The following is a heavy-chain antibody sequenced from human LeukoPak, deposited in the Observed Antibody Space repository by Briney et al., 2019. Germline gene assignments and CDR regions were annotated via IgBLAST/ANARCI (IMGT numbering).Heavy chain of an antibody. J-gene: IGHJ4*02. V-gene: IGHV1-46*01. D-gene: IGHD3-3*01. CDR3: ASESGYVPGVDY. Sequence: GASVKVSCKASGYTVTSYYMHWVRQAPGQGLEWMAILNPSGGSSNYAQKFQGRATLTRATSTGTVYMELSSLRSEDTAVYYCASESGYVPGVDYWGQGTLVTVSS. CDR2: LNPSGGSS. CDR1: GYTVTSYY.